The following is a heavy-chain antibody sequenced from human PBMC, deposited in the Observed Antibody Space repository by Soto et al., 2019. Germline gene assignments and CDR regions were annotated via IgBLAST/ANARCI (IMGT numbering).Heavy chain of an antibody. CDR2: INHSGST. D-gene: IGHD3-10*01. CDR1: GGSFSGYY. V-gene: IGHV4-34*01. CDR3: ARGWRVRGVIIYYYGMDV. Sequence: SETLSLTCAVYGGSFSGYYWSWIRQPPGKGLEWIGEINHSGSTNYNPSLKSRVTISVDTSKNQFSLKLSSVTAADTAVYYCARGWRVRGVIIYYYGMDVWGQGTTVTVSS. J-gene: IGHJ6*02.